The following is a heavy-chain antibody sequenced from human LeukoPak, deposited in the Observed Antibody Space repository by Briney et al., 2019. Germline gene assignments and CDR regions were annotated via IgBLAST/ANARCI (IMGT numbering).Heavy chain of an antibody. Sequence: ASVKVSCTASGGTFSSYAISWVRQAPGQGLEWMGGIIPIFGTANYAQKLQGRVTMTTDTSTSTAYMELRSLRSDDTAVYYCARSGGFGGVIVAGYFDYWGQGTLVTVSS. CDR2: IIPIFGTA. D-gene: IGHD3-16*02. J-gene: IGHJ4*02. CDR1: GGTFSSYA. CDR3: ARSGGFGGVIVAGYFDY. V-gene: IGHV1-69*05.